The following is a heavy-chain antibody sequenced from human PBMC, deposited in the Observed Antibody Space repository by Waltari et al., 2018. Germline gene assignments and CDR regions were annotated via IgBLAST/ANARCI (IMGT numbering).Heavy chain of an antibody. CDR3: ATGGWGFYLGY. CDR2: ISSTSTYM. CDR1: GLPFSTYD. J-gene: IGHJ4*02. D-gene: IGHD7-27*01. V-gene: IGHV3-21*02. Sequence: EVQLVESGGGLVRPGGSLSLSCADSGLPFSTYDRNWVRQAPGKGLEWGSSISSTSTYMHYADSVKGRFTISRDDAKNSLYLQLNSLRAEDTAVYYCATGGWGFYLGYWGQGTLVTVSS.